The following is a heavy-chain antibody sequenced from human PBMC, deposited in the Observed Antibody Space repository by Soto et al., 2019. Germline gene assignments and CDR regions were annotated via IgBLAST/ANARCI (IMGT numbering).Heavy chain of an antibody. CDR1: GFSLNTYGTG. V-gene: IGHV2-5*02. D-gene: IGHD3-16*01. CDR2: IYWDDDK. J-gene: IGHJ4*02. Sequence: QITLKESSPTLVKPTQTLTLTCTASGFSLNTYGTGVGWIRQPPGKALEWLALIYWDDDKRYSPSLKSRLTITKDTSKNQVVLTMTNMDPVDTVTYYCARALGSWGAYYFDYWGQGTLVTVSS. CDR3: ARALGSWGAYYFDY.